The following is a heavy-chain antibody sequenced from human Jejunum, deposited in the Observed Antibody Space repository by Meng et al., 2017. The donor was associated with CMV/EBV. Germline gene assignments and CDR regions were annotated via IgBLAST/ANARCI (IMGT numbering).Heavy chain of an antibody. J-gene: IGHJ5*02. D-gene: IGHD1/OR15-1a*01. CDR2: ISSSGIYI. V-gene: IGHV3-21*01. Sequence: TFSNYNMHWVRQAPWKGLEWVSSISSSGIYIHYADSVKGRFTISRDNARNSLFLQMNSLRAEDTAVYYCARYGITGTRWGGWFDPWGQGTRVTVSS. CDR1: TFSNYN. CDR3: ARYGITGTRWGGWFDP.